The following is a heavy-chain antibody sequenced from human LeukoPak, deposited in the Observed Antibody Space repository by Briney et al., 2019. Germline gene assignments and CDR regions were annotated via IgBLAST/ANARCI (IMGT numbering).Heavy chain of an antibody. CDR3: ARPYYGSGSYSNEYFQH. CDR2: IIPIFGTA. D-gene: IGHD3-10*01. V-gene: IGHV1-69*05. Sequence: SVKVSCKAPGGTFSSYAISWVRQAPGQGLEWMGRIIPIFGTANYAQKFQGRVTITTDESTSTAYMELSSLRSEDTAVYYCARPYYGSGSYSNEYFQHWGQGTLVTVSS. J-gene: IGHJ1*01. CDR1: GGTFSSYA.